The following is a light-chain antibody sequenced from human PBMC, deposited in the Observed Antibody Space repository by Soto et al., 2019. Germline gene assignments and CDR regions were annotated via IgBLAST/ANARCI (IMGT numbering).Light chain of an antibody. V-gene: IGKV1-5*03. CDR1: QSISTW. J-gene: IGKJ1*01. CDR3: QQYSRWWT. CDR2: KAS. Sequence: DIQMTQSPSTLSASVGHRVTITCRASQSISTWLAWYQQKAGKAPKLLIYKASSLESGVPSRFSGSGSGTEFTLTISSLQPDDFATYYCQQYSRWWTFGQGTKVEIK.